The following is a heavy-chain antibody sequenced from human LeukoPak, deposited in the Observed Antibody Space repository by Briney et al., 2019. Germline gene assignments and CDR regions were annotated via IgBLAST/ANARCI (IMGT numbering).Heavy chain of an antibody. CDR1: GFTFSDHH. CDR2: ISDSGSTT. J-gene: IGHJ4*02. D-gene: IGHD1-1*01. Sequence: GGSLRHSCAASGFTFSDHHMSWIRQGPGKGLEWVSDISDSGSTTYYADSVKGRFTISRDNAKKSLFLQMNSLRVEDTAVYYCARDKGTYWGQGTLVTVSS. V-gene: IGHV3-11*01. CDR3: ARDKGTY.